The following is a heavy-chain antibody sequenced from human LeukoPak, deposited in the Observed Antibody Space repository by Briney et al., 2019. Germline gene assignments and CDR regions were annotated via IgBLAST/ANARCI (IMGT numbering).Heavy chain of an antibody. J-gene: IGHJ4*02. D-gene: IGHD6-6*01. V-gene: IGHV4-59*08. CDR2: IYYSGST. CDR3: ARHQYSSSSILLGY. CDR1: GGSISSYY. Sequence: ASETPSLTCTVPGGSISSYYWSWIRQPPGKGLEWIGYIYYSGSTNYNPSLKSRVTISVDTSKNQFSLKLSSVTAADTAVYYCARHQYSSSSILLGYWGQATLVTVSS.